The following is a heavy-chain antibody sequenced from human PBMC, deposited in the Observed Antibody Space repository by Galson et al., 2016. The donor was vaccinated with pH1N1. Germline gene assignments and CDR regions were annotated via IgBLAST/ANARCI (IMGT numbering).Heavy chain of an antibody. J-gene: IGHJ4*03. Sequence: QSGAEVKEPGESLTISCKGSASSFTSYWISWVRQMPGKGLEWMGGINPRDSYTDYSPSFQGHVTISTDESISTAYLKWSTLKASDTAIYYCATGPSPDYWGQGTTVTVS. CDR3: ATGPSPDY. CDR1: ASSFTSYW. CDR2: INPRDSYT. V-gene: IGHV5-10-1*01.